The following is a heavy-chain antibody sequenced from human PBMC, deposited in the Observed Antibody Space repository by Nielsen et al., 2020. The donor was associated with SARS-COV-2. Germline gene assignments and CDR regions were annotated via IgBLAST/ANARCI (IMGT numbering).Heavy chain of an antibody. Sequence: GESLKISCAASGFTFSSYAMHWVRQAPGKGLEWVAVISYDGSNKYYADSVKGRFTISRDNSKNTLYLQMNSLRTEDTAVYYCARDSGWEGSGWTFDYWGQGTLVTVCS. CDR1: GFTFSSYA. CDR3: ARDSGWEGSGWTFDY. D-gene: IGHD6-19*01. CDR2: ISYDGSNK. J-gene: IGHJ4*02. V-gene: IGHV3-30-3*01.